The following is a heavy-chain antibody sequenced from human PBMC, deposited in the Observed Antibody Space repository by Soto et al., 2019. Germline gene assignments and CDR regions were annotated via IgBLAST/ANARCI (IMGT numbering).Heavy chain of an antibody. Sequence: GGSLRLSCAASGFTFSSHSMSWVRQAPENDLEWVSAISGSGGSTYYADSVKGRFTISRDNSKNTLYLQMSSLRASDSGMFYCARGGSCNIGNWSLDFWGPGTLVTVSS. CDR2: ISGSGGST. CDR1: GFTFSSHS. J-gene: IGHJ4*02. D-gene: IGHD1-20*01. CDR3: ARGGSCNIGNWSLDF. V-gene: IGHV3-23*01.